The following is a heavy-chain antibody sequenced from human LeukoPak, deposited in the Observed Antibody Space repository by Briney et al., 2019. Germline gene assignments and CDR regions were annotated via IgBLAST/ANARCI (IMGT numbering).Heavy chain of an antibody. Sequence: SVKVSCKASGGTFSSYAISWVRQAPGQGLEWMGGIIPIFGTANYAQKFQGRVTITADKSTSTAYMERSSLRSEDTAVYYCARGGSGYDWGTFDYWGQGTLVTVSS. CDR1: GGTFSSYA. CDR2: IIPIFGTA. J-gene: IGHJ4*02. CDR3: ARGGSGYDWGTFDY. D-gene: IGHD5-12*01. V-gene: IGHV1-69*06.